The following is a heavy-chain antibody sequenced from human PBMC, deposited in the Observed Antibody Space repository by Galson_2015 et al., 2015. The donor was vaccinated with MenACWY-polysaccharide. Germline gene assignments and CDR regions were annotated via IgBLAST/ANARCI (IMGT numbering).Heavy chain of an antibody. CDR1: GYTFTAYA. V-gene: IGHV1-3*01. D-gene: IGHD2-8*02. CDR2: INPGNGDT. J-gene: IGHJ4*02. Sequence: SVKVSCKASGYTFTAYAMHWVRQAPGQRLEWMAWINPGNGDTKYSQKFQGRVTITWDTSASTVYMEVSSLTSEDTAEYYCARDTPGYCTAPGCEDFDYWGQGTLVTVSS. CDR3: ARDTPGYCTAPGCEDFDY.